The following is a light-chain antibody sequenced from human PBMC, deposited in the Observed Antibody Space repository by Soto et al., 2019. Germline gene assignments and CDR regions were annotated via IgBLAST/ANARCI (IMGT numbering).Light chain of an antibody. CDR1: QSVSSY. CDR3: QQYGSSPLT. CDR2: DTS. J-gene: IGKJ4*01. V-gene: IGKV3-20*01. Sequence: EIVLTQSPGTLSLSVGERVTLSCRASQSVSSYLAWYQQTPGQAPRPLIYDTSNRATGTPDRFSGSGSGTAFTLTISRLEPEDFTVYYCQQYGSSPLTCGGGTTVEIK.